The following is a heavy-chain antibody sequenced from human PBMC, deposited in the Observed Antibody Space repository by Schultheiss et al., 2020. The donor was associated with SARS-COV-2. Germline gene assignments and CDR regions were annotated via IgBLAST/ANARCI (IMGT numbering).Heavy chain of an antibody. CDR1: GGSFSDYY. V-gene: IGHV4-34*01. J-gene: IGHJ4*02. CDR2: INHSGSA. D-gene: IGHD5-18*01. Sequence: SQTLSFTCAVYGGSFSDYYWSWIRQPPGKGLEWIGEINHSGSANYNPSLKSRVTRSVDTSKNQFSLKLSSVTAADTAVYYCASGYSYAKYDYWGQGTLVTVSS. CDR3: ASGYSYAKYDY.